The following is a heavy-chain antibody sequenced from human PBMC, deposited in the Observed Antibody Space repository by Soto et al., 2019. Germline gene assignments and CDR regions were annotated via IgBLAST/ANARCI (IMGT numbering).Heavy chain of an antibody. Sequence: SETLSLTCIVSGGSISEKYWNWVRQPPGKGLEWIGLIFANGHTDYNPSLKSRVTMSVDASKNQFSLRLTSMTAADTAVYYCVASLAASGLNWLGPWGRGTLVTVSS. J-gene: IGHJ5*02. CDR1: GGSISEKY. D-gene: IGHD6-13*01. CDR3: VASLAASGLNWLGP. V-gene: IGHV4-4*07. CDR2: IFANGHT.